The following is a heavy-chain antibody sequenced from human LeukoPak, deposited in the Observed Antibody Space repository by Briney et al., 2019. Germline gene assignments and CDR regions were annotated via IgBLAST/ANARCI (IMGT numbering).Heavy chain of an antibody. Sequence: GGSLRLSCAASGLTFSNSGMSWVRQAPGKGLEWVSVIYTDGRTYSADSMKGRFTLSRDNSKNTLYLQMSSLRAEDTAVYYCARRRAASWSFDSWGQGTLVTVSS. CDR2: IYTDGRT. V-gene: IGHV3-66*04. D-gene: IGHD6-13*01. J-gene: IGHJ4*02. CDR1: GLTFSNSG. CDR3: ARRRAASWSFDS.